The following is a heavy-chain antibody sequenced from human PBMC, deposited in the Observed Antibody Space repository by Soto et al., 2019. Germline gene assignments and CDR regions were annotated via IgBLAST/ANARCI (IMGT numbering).Heavy chain of an antibody. V-gene: IGHV3-7*01. J-gene: IGHJ4*02. CDR2: IKQDGSEK. D-gene: IGHD3-16*01. Sequence: GGSLRLSCAASGFTFSSYWMSWVRQAPGKGLEWVANIKQDGSEKYYVDSVKGRFTISRDNAKNSLYLQMNSLRAEDTAVYYCARSFNYDYIWGSSSYWGQGTLVTVSS. CDR3: ARSFNYDYIWGSSSY. CDR1: GFTFSSYW.